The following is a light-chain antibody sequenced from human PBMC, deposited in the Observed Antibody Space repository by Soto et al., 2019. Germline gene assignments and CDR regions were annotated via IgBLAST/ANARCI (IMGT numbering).Light chain of an antibody. J-gene: IGLJ2*01. CDR2: GNS. CDR1: SSNIGAGYD. Sequence: QSVLTQSPSVSGAPGQRVTISCTGSSSNIGAGYDVHWYQQLPGTAPKLLIYGNSNRPSGVPDRFSGSMSGTSASLAITGLQAEDEADYYCQSYDSSLSGWEVFGGGTKLTVL. V-gene: IGLV1-40*01. CDR3: QSYDSSLSGWEV.